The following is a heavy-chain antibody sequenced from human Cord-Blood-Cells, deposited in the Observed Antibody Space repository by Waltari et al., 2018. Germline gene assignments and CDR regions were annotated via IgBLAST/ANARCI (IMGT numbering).Heavy chain of an antibody. CDR3: ASELYCSSTSCYDAFDI. V-gene: IGHV4-38-2*01. CDR1: GYSISSGSY. CDR2: IYHSGST. D-gene: IGHD2-2*01. Sequence: QVQLQESGPGLVKPSETLSLTCAVPGYSISSGSYWGWIRQPPGKGLEWIGSIYHSGSTYYNPSLKSRVTISVDTSKNQFSLKLSSVTAADTAVYYCASELYCSSTSCYDAFDIWGQGTMITVSS. J-gene: IGHJ3*02.